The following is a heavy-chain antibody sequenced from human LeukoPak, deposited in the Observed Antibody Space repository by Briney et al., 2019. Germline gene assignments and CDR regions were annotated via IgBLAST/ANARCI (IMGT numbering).Heavy chain of an antibody. CDR3: GRSVGSSSRKRRFDP. J-gene: IGHJ5*02. CDR1: GGSISSYY. Sequence: SETLSLTCTVSGGSISSYYWSWIRQPAGKGLEWIGRIYTSGSTNYNPSLMSRVTMSVDTSKNQFSLMLGSVTAADTAVYFCGRSVGSSSRKRRFDPWGQGTLVTVSS. CDR2: IYTSGST. V-gene: IGHV4-4*07. D-gene: IGHD6-6*01.